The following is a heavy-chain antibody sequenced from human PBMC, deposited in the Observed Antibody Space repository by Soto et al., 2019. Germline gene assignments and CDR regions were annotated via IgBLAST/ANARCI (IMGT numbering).Heavy chain of an antibody. J-gene: IGHJ5*02. CDR2: IYYSGST. Sequence: SETLSLTCTVSGGSISSGGYYWSWIRQHPGKGLEWIGYIYYSGSTYYNPSLKSRVTISVDTSKNQFSLKLSSVTAADTAVYYCARQHVLRFLEWSRFDPWGQGTLVTVSS. D-gene: IGHD3-3*01. CDR1: GGSISSGGYY. V-gene: IGHV4-31*03. CDR3: ARQHVLRFLEWSRFDP.